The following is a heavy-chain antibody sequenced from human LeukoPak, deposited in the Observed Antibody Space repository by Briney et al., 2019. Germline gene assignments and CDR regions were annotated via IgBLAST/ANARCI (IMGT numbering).Heavy chain of an antibody. Sequence: PSETLSLTCTVSGGSISSSSYYWGWIRQPPGKGLEWIGSIYYSGSTYYNPSLKSRVTISVDTSKNQFSLKLSSVTAADTAVYYCGREDGPRDAFDISGQGTMVTVSS. J-gene: IGHJ3*02. V-gene: IGHV4-39*07. CDR1: GGSISSSSYY. CDR2: IYYSGST. CDR3: GREDGPRDAFDI. D-gene: IGHD2-8*01.